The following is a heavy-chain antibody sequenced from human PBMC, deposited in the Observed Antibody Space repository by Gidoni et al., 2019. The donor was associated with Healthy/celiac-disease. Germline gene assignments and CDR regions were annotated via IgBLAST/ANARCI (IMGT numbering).Heavy chain of an antibody. V-gene: IGHV1-69*18. CDR3: ARDLGWTYSSSLGIHNWFDP. CDR1: GGTFSSYA. Sequence: QVQLVLSGAEVKKPGSSVKVSCKASGGTFSSYAISWVRQAPGQGLEWMGRIIPIFGTANYAQKFQGRVTITADESTSTAYMELSSLRSEDTAVYYCARDLGWTYSSSLGIHNWFDPWGQGTLVTVSS. CDR2: IIPIFGTA. D-gene: IGHD6-6*01. J-gene: IGHJ5*02.